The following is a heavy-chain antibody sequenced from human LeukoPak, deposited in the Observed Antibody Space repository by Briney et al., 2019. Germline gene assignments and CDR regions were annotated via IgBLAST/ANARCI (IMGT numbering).Heavy chain of an antibody. CDR1: GFTFSSYG. D-gene: IGHD2-15*01. V-gene: IGHV3-33*01. CDR3: AREGGPTYHFDY. J-gene: IGHJ4*02. Sequence: GGSLRLSCAASGFTFSSYGMHWVRQAPGKGLEWVAVIWYDGSNKYYADSVKGRFTISRDNSKNTLYLQMNSLRAEDTAVYYCAREGGPTYHFDYWGQGTLVTVSS. CDR2: IWYDGSNK.